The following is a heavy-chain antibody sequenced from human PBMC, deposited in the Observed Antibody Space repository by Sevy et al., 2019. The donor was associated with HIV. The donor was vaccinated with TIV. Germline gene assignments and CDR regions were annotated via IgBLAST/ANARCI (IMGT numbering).Heavy chain of an antibody. V-gene: IGHV4-4*02. J-gene: IGHJ4*02. CDR1: GDSISSTNW. CDR2: VYHTGAT. Sequence: SETLSLTCTVSGDSISSTNWWSWVRQSPGQGLEWIGEVYHTGATHYSPSFKSRVIISVDKSKNQVSLTLTSLTVADTAIYYCARKLIVGTYDFCGPGRLVTVSS. CDR3: ARKLIVGTYDF. D-gene: IGHD2-21*01.